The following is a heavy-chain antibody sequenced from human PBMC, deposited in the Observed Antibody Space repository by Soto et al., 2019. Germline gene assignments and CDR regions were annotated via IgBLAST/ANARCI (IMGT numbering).Heavy chain of an antibody. CDR2: TYYRSKWYN. Sequence: LEWLGRTYYRSKWYNDYAVSVKSRITINPDTSKNQFSLQLNSVTPEDTAVYYCAREVENIAAGWFDPWGQGTLVTVSS. J-gene: IGHJ5*02. V-gene: IGHV6-1*01. D-gene: IGHD6-13*01. CDR3: AREVENIAAGWFDP.